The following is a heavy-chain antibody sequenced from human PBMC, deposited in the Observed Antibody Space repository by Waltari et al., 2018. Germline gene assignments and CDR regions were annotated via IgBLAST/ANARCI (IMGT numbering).Heavy chain of an antibody. Sequence: QVHLVQSGTEVKQPGASVKVSCKASGYRFTSYGITWVRQAPGQGLEWMGWINTYDGNTKYGQERQGRLTMTTDTIKTTAYMELRGLRADDTALYFCARDAFRFLDFWGQGTLVTVSS. J-gene: IGHJ4*02. CDR3: ARDAFRFLDF. CDR2: INTYDGNT. V-gene: IGHV1-18*01. D-gene: IGHD3-3*01. CDR1: GYRFTSYG.